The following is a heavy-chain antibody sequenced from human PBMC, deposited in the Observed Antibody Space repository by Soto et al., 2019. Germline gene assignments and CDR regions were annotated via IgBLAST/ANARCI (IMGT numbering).Heavy chain of an antibody. CDR1: GGTFSSYA. D-gene: IGHD3-3*01. CDR3: ARGTDFWSGPYYYYGMDV. CDR2: IIPIFGTA. Sequence: GASVKVSCKASGGTFSSYAISWVRQAPGQGLEWMGGIIPIFGTANYAQKFQGRVTITADKSTSTAYMELSSLRSEDTAVYYCARGTDFWSGPYYYYGMDVWGQGTTVTVSS. J-gene: IGHJ6*02. V-gene: IGHV1-69*06.